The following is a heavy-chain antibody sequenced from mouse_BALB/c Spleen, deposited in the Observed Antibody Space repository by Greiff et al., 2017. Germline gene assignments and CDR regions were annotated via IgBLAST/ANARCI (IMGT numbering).Heavy chain of an antibody. CDR2: IWGGGST. Sequence: VMLVESGPGLVAPSQSLSITCTVSGFSLSRYSVHWVRQPLGKGLEWLGMIWGGGSTDYNSALKSRLSISKDNSKSQVFLKMNSLQTDDTAMYYCASALEIAMDYWGQGTSVTVSS. V-gene: IGHV2-6-4*01. CDR1: GFSLSRYS. J-gene: IGHJ4*01. CDR3: ASALEIAMDY.